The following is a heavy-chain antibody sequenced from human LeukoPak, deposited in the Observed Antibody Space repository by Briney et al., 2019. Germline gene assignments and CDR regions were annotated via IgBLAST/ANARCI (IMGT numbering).Heavy chain of an antibody. V-gene: IGHV1-69*05. CDR2: IIPIFGTA. Sequence: ASVKVSCKASGYTFTSYDINWVRQATGQGLEWMGGIIPIFGTANYAQKFQGRVTITTDESTSTAYMELSSLRSEDTAVYYCATEAGSGSYYNVDFDYWGQGTLVTVSS. CDR1: GYTFTSYD. J-gene: IGHJ4*02. CDR3: ATEAGSGSYYNVDFDY. D-gene: IGHD3-10*01.